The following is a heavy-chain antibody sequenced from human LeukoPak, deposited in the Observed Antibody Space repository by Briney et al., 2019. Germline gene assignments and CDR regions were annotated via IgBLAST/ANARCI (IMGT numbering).Heavy chain of an antibody. D-gene: IGHD3-22*01. CDR1: GYTFTGYY. V-gene: IGHV1-2*02. Sequence: ASVTVSCKASGYTFTGYYMHWVRQAPGQGLEWMGWINPNSGGTNYAQKFQGRVTMTRDTSISTAYMELSRLRSDDTAVYYCARVAPSHITMIVVDIFDYWGQGTLVTVSS. CDR3: ARVAPSHITMIVVDIFDY. J-gene: IGHJ4*02. CDR2: INPNSGGT.